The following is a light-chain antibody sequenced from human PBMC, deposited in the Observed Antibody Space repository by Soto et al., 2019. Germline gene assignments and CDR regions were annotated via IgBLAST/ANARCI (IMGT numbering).Light chain of an antibody. J-gene: IGKJ1*01. Sequence: EIVMTQSPATLSVSPGERATLSCRASQSVSSSLAWYQQKRGQAPRLLIYGASTRATGVPARFSGSGSGTEFTLPISSLQSEDFAVYYCQQYNNWWTFGQGTKVEIK. CDR2: GAS. CDR3: QQYNNWWT. CDR1: QSVSSS. V-gene: IGKV3-15*01.